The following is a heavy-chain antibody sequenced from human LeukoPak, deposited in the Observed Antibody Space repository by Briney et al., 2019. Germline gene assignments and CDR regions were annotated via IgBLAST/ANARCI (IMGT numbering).Heavy chain of an antibody. Sequence: PGGSLRLSCAASGFTFSTHAMSWVCQAPGKGLEWVSSISGSGGSTYYAAPVKGRFTIPRDNPKNTVYLQMNSLRAEDTAVYYCAKGSGFYDSSAYDYWGQGALVTVSS. D-gene: IGHD3-22*01. V-gene: IGHV3-23*01. CDR1: GFTFSTHA. CDR2: ISGSGGST. J-gene: IGHJ4*02. CDR3: AKGSGFYDSSAYDY.